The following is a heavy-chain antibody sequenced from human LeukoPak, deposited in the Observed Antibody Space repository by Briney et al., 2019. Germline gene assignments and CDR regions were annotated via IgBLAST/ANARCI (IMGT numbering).Heavy chain of an antibody. V-gene: IGHV3-7*01. D-gene: IGHD3-16*01. CDR3: AREATLYWYFDL. CDR1: GFTFSSYS. Sequence: PGGSLRLSCAASGFTFSSYSMSWVRQAPGKGLEWVATIKPDGRDTYYVDSVKGRFTISRDNAKNSLYLQMNSLRAEDTAVYYCAREATLYWYFDLWGRGTLVTVSS. J-gene: IGHJ2*01. CDR2: IKPDGRDT.